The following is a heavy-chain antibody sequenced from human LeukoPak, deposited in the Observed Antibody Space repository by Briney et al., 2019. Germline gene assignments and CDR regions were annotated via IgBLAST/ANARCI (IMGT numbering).Heavy chain of an antibody. V-gene: IGHV4-59*01. Sequence: SETLSLTCTVSGGSISSFYWSWIRQPPGKGLEWIGFIYYSGSTNYNPSLKSRVTISVDTSKNQFSLKLSSVTAADTAVYYCARHGTSGTNLNWFDPWGQGTLVTVSS. D-gene: IGHD1-1*01. CDR1: GGSISSFY. CDR3: ARHGTSGTNLNWFDP. J-gene: IGHJ5*02. CDR2: IYYSGST.